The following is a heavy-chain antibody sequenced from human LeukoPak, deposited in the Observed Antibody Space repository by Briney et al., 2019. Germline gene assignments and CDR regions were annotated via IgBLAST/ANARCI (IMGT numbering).Heavy chain of an antibody. CDR3: ARGGEAVVPAAITFDY. D-gene: IGHD2-2*01. J-gene: IGHJ4*02. Sequence: SETLSLTCAVYGGSFSGYYWSWIRQPPGKGLEWIGEINHSGSTNYNPSLKSRVTISVDTSKNQFSLKLSSVTAADTAVYYCARGGEAVVPAAITFDYWGQGTLVTVSS. CDR2: INHSGST. CDR1: GGSFSGYY. V-gene: IGHV4-34*01.